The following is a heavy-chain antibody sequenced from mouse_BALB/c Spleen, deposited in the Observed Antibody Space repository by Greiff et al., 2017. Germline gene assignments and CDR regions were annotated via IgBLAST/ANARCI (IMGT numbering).Heavy chain of an antibody. CDR1: GFNIKDTY. CDR2: IDPANGNT. D-gene: IGHD2-14*01. Sequence: EVQLQESGAELVKPGASVKLSCTASGFNIKDTYMHWVKQRPEQGLEWIGRIDPANGNTKYDPKFQGKATITADTSSNTAYLQLSSLTSEDTAVYYCATRYYRYDERGNFDYWGQGTTLTVSS. J-gene: IGHJ2*01. V-gene: IGHV14-3*02. CDR3: ATRYYRYDERGNFDY.